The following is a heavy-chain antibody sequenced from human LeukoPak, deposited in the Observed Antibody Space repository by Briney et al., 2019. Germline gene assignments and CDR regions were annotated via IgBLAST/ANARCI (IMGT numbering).Heavy chain of an antibody. CDR1: GGTFSSYA. D-gene: IGHD1-26*01. Sequence: GSSVKVSCKASGGTFSSYAISWVRQAPGQGFEWMGGIIPIFGTANYAQKFQGRVTITADESTSTAYMELSSLRSEDTAVYYCARAPEVGASRRPFDYWGQGTLVTVSS. J-gene: IGHJ4*02. V-gene: IGHV1-69*01. CDR3: ARAPEVGASRRPFDY. CDR2: IIPIFGTA.